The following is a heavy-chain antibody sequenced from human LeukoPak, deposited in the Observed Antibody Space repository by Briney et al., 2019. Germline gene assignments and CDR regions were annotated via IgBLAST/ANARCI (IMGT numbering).Heavy chain of an antibody. CDR1: GGSITSDY. V-gene: IGHV4-59*01. D-gene: IGHD4-17*01. CDR2: IYYNGIT. CDR3: ARGGPWTTVTTTGAPLEY. Sequence: SETLSLTCIVSGGSITSDYWGWIRQPPGRGLEWIGSIYYNGITNYNPSLKSRVTISIDTSKSQFSLRLISVTAADTAMYYCARGGPWTTVTTTGAPLEYWGQGTLVTVSS. J-gene: IGHJ4*02.